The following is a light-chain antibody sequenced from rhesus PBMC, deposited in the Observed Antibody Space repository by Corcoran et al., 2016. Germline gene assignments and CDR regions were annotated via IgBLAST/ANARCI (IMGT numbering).Light chain of an antibody. CDR3: QQGSNWPWT. Sequence: EIVMTQSPATLSLSPGERATLSCRASPSVSSNLAWYTQKPGQAPRPLIYDASNRATGIPDRLSGSGSGTDFTFTISSLEPEDVGVYYCQQGSNWPWTFGQGTKVEIK. V-gene: IGKV3-35*01. CDR2: DAS. J-gene: IGKJ1*01. CDR1: PSVSSN.